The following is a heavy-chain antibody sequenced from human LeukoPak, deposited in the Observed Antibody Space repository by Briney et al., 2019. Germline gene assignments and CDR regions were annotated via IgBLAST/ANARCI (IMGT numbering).Heavy chain of an antibody. V-gene: IGHV3-30*02. CDR2: IRYDGSNK. J-gene: IGHJ4*02. CDR3: AKDPCSSTSCHFDY. Sequence: PGGSLRLSCAASGFTFSSYGMHWVRQAPGKGLEWVAFIRYDGSNKYYADSVKGRFTISRDNSKNTLYLQMNSLRAEDTAVYYCAKDPCSSTSCHFDYWGQGTLVTVSS. CDR1: GFTFSSYG. D-gene: IGHD2-2*01.